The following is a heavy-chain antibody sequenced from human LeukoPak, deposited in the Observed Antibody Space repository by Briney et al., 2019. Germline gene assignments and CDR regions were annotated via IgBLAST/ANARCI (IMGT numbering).Heavy chain of an antibody. Sequence: KSSETLSLTCTVSGGSISSGGYYWSWIRQPPGKGLEWIGYIYHSGSTYYNPSLKSRVTISVDRSKNQFSQKLSSVTAADTAVYYCAREGGDIAAAGDWGQGTLVTVSS. D-gene: IGHD6-13*01. CDR1: GGSISSGGYY. V-gene: IGHV4-30-2*01. CDR2: IYHSGST. J-gene: IGHJ4*02. CDR3: AREGGDIAAAGD.